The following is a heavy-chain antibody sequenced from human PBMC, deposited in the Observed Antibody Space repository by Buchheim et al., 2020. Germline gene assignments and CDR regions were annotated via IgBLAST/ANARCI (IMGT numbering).Heavy chain of an antibody. D-gene: IGHD3-22*01. CDR1: GVSISSGSYY. Sequence: QVQLQESGPGLVKPSQTLSLTCTVSGVSISSGSYYWSWIRQPAGKGLKWIGRIYTSGSTNYNPSLKSRVTISVDTSKNQFSLKLSSVTAADTAVYYCARDNADYYDSSGYPSGYYYYGMDVWGQGTT. CDR3: ARDNADYYDSSGYPSGYYYYGMDV. V-gene: IGHV4-61*02. CDR2: IYTSGST. J-gene: IGHJ6*02.